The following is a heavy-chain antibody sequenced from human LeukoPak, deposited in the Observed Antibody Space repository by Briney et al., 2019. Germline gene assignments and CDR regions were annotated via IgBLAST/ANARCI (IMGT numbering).Heavy chain of an antibody. CDR1: GFTFSSYA. V-gene: IGHV3-23*01. J-gene: IGHJ4*02. CDR2: ISGSGGST. CDR3: AKANSGYYRILDY. D-gene: IGHD3-22*01. Sequence: GGSLRLSCAASGFTFSSYAMSWVRQAPGKGLEWVSAISGSGGSTCYADSVKGRFTISRDNSKNTLYLQMNSLRAEDTAVYYCAKANSGYYRILDYWGQGTLVTVSS.